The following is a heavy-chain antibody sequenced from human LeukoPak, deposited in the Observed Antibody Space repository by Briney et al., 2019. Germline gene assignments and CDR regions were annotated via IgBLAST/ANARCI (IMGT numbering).Heavy chain of an antibody. CDR2: IYYSGST. J-gene: IGHJ5*02. Sequence: NPSETLSLTCAVYGGSFSGYYWSWIRQPPGKGLEWIGSIYYSGSTYYNPSLKSRVTISVDTSKNQFSLKLSSVTAADTAVYHCARHAPLGYSSVSYPPPNWFDPWGQGTLVTVSS. CDR3: ARHAPLGYSSVSYPPPNWFDP. D-gene: IGHD6-19*01. CDR1: GGSFSGYY. V-gene: IGHV4-34*01.